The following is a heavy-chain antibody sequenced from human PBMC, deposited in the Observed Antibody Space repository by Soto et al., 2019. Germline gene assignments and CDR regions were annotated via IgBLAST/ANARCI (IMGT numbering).Heavy chain of an antibody. CDR3: ASGRSTVIPY. J-gene: IGHJ4*02. CDR1: GFTFSSYG. D-gene: IGHD4-17*01. CDR2: IWYDGSNK. Sequence: QVQLVESGGGVVQPGRSLRLSCAASGFTFSSYGMHWVRQAPGKGLEWVAVIWYDGSNKYYADSVKGRFTISRDNYKNTLYLQMNSLRAEDTAVYYGASGRSTVIPYWGQGTLVTVSS. V-gene: IGHV3-33*01.